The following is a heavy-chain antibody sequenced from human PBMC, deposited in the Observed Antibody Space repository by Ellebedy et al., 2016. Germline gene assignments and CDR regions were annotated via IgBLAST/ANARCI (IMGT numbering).Heavy chain of an antibody. CDR3: ARDLGEDYATYYFDN. D-gene: IGHD3-16*01. CDR1: GFTFSTYT. V-gene: IGHV3-21*04. CDR2: ISDNSNYI. J-gene: IGHJ4*02. Sequence: GESLKISXAASGFTFSTYTMNWVRQAPGKGLEWVSSISDNSNYIFYIDSVRGRFTISRDNAKNSLYLQMESLISNDTAFYYCARDLGEDYATYYFDNWGQGALVTVSS.